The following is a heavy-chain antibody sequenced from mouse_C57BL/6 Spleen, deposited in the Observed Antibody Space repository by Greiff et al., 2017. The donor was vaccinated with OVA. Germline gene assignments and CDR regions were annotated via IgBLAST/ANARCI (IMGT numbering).Heavy chain of an antibody. Sequence: QVQLQQSGPELVKPGASVKISCKASGYAFSSSWMHWVKQRPGKGLEWIGRIYPGDGDTNYNGKFKGKATLTADKSSSTAYMQLSSLTSEDSAVYFCARQKGYFDVWGTGTTVTVSS. J-gene: IGHJ1*03. CDR1: GYAFSSSW. CDR2: IYPGDGDT. V-gene: IGHV1-82*01. CDR3: ARQKGYFDV.